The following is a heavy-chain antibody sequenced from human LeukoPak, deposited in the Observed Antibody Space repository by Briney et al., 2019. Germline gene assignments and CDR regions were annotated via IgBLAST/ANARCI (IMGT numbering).Heavy chain of an antibody. CDR1: GGSISSYY. D-gene: IGHD5-12*01. Sequence: PSETLSLTCTVSGGSISSYYWSWIRQPPGKGLEWIGYIYYCGSTNYNPSLKSRVTLSVGTSKNQFSLKLSSVAAADTAVYYCARSRPSGYSGYGPIDYWGQGTLLTVST. CDR2: IYYCGST. J-gene: IGHJ4*02. V-gene: IGHV4-59*01. CDR3: ARSRPSGYSGYGPIDY.